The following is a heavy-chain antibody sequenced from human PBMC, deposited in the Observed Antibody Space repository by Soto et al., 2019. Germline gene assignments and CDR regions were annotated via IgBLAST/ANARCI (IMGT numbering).Heavy chain of an antibody. J-gene: IGHJ6*02. CDR2: LSSGGRT. V-gene: IGHV3-53*01. CDR1: GFTVSANY. CDR3: ARDLLGYHYGMDV. Sequence: GGSLRLSCAASGFTVSANYMGWVRLAPGKGLEWVSVLSSGGRTYYPDSVEGRFTISGDNSKNTVYLQMHSLRDEDTAVYYCARDLLGYHYGMDVWGQGTTVTVSS. D-gene: IGHD2-21*01.